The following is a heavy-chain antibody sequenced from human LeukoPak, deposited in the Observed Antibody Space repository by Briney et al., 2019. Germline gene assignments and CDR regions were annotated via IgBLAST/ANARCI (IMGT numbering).Heavy chain of an antibody. Sequence: GGSLRLSCAASGFTFSSYWMSWVRQAPGKGLELVANIKQDGSEKYVDSVNGRFTISRGNAKNSLYLQMNSLRAEDTAVYYCARNQRRLDYWGQGTLVTVSS. CDR3: ARNQRRLDY. J-gene: IGHJ4*02. D-gene: IGHD1-14*01. CDR1: GFTFSSYW. CDR2: IKQDGSEK. V-gene: IGHV3-7*01.